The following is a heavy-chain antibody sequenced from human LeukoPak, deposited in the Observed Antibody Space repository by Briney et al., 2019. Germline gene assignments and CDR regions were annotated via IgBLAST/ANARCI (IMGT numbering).Heavy chain of an antibody. Sequence: SETLSLTCTVSGGSISSGGYYWSWIRQHPGKGLEWIGYTYYSGSTYYNPSLKSRVTISVDTSKNQFSLKLSSVTAADTAVYYCARGVTGAFDYWGQGTLVTVSS. CDR3: ARGVTGAFDY. CDR1: GGSISSGGYY. CDR2: TYYSGST. V-gene: IGHV4-31*03. J-gene: IGHJ4*02. D-gene: IGHD1-20*01.